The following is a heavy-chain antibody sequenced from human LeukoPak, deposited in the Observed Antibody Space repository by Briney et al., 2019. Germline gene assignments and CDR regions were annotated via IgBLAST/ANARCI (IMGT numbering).Heavy chain of an antibody. D-gene: IGHD6-25*01. Sequence: GGSLRLSCAASGFSISDYWMHWVRQVPGKGLVWISRSNGDGTSTKYADSVKGRFTISRDNAKNSLYLQMNSLRAEDTAVYYCARAASSVVSSDDYWGQGTLVTVSS. CDR2: SNGDGTST. CDR1: GFSISDYW. V-gene: IGHV3-74*01. CDR3: ARAASSVVSSDDY. J-gene: IGHJ4*02.